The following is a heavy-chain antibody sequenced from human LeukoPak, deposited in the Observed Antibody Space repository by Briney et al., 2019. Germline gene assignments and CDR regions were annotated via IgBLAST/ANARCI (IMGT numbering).Heavy chain of an antibody. Sequence: GGSLRLSCAASGFTFSSYAMSWVRQAPGKGLEWVSAISGSGGSTYYADSVKGRFTISRDNSKNTLYLQMNSLRAEDTAVYYCATPQIEYYCDSSGSRTDYWGQGTLVTVSS. CDR1: GFTFSSYA. D-gene: IGHD3-22*01. CDR2: ISGSGGST. J-gene: IGHJ4*02. V-gene: IGHV3-23*01. CDR3: ATPQIEYYCDSSGSRTDY.